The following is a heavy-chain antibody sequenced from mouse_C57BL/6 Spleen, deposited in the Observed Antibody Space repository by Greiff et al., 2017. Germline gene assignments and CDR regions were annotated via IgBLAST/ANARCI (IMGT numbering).Heavy chain of an antibody. CDR3: ARGALYDGYRAWFAY. CDR2: INPNNGGT. Sequence: VQLQQSGPELVKPGASVKISCKASGYTFTDYYMNWVKQSHGKSLEWIGDINPNNGGTSYNQKFKGKATLTVDKSSSTAYMELRSLTSEDSAVYYCARGALYDGYRAWFAYWGQGTLVTVSA. D-gene: IGHD2-3*01. CDR1: GYTFTDYY. V-gene: IGHV1-26*01. J-gene: IGHJ3*01.